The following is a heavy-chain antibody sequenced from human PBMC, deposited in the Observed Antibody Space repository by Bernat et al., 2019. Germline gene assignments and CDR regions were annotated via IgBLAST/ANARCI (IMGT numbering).Heavy chain of an antibody. J-gene: IGHJ4*02. CDR2: INPNSGGT. CDR1: GYTFTVYY. V-gene: IGHV1-2*04. D-gene: IGHD6-19*01. Sequence: QVQLVQSGAEVKKPGASVKVSCNASGYTFTVYYMHWVRQAPGQGLEWMGWINPNSGGTNYAQKFQGWVTMTRDTSISTAYMELSRLRSEDTAVYYCARDYSSGWYYFDYWGQGTLVTVSS. CDR3: ARDYSSGWYYFDY.